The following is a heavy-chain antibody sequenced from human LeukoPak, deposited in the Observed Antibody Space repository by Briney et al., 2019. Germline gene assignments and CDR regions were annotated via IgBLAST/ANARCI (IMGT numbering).Heavy chain of an antibody. CDR1: GGTFSSYA. D-gene: IGHD5-24*01. V-gene: IGHV1-69*13. Sequence: SVKVSCKASGGTFSSYAISWVRQAPGQGLEWMGGIIPIFGTANYAQKFQGRVTITADESTSTAYMELSSLRSGDTAVYYCARDRTEMATIYFDYWGQGTLVTVSS. J-gene: IGHJ4*02. CDR2: IIPIFGTA. CDR3: ARDRTEMATIYFDY.